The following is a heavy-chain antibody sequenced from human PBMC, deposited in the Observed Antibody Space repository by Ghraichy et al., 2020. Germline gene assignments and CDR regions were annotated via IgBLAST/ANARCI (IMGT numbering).Heavy chain of an antibody. CDR2: IYSSGTT. CDR1: GFNFNTYN. Sequence: SCAASGFNFNTYNMNWVRQAPGKGLEWVSLIYSSGTTHYADSVKGRFTISRDTSKNTVYLQMNSLRAEDTAVYYCARRPVVAVPGSGGDNWGQGVLVTVSS. CDR3: ARRPVVAVPGSGGDN. J-gene: IGHJ4*02. D-gene: IGHD6-19*01. V-gene: IGHV3-53*01.